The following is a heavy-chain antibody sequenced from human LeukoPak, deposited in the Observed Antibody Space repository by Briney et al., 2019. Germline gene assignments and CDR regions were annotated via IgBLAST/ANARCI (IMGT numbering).Heavy chain of an antibody. CDR1: GGSISSSSYY. V-gene: IGHV4-39*07. J-gene: IGHJ3*02. CDR2: IYYSGST. Sequence: KPTETLSLTCTVSGGSISSSSYYWGWIRQPPGKGLEWIGSIYYSGSTYYNPSLKSRVTISVDTSKNQFSLKLSSVTAADTAVYYCAREQTTYYYGSGSYYPSAFDIWGQGTMVTVSS. CDR3: AREQTTYYYGSGSYYPSAFDI. D-gene: IGHD3-10*01.